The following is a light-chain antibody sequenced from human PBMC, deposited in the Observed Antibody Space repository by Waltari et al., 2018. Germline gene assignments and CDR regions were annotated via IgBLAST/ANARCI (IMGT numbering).Light chain of an antibody. J-gene: IGLJ3*02. CDR3: AAWDDNLTGPV. Sequence: QSVLTQAPSVSGAPRQRVPISCSGSSSNIGNNAVNWYQQLPGKAPKLLIFSDDVVPSGVSARFSTSKSGTSASVAISGLQSEDEADYYGAAWDDNLTGPVFGGGTKLTVL. V-gene: IGLV1-36*01. CDR1: SSNIGNNA. CDR2: SDD.